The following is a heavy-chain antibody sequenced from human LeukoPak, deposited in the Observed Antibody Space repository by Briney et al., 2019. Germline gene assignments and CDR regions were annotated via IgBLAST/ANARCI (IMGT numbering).Heavy chain of an antibody. Sequence: SSETLSLTCTVSGGSISSSSYYWGWIRQPPGKGLEWIGSIYYSGSTYYNPSLKSRVTISVDTSKSQFSLKLSSVTAADTAVYYCARRSGWLGYYFDYWGQGTLVTVSS. J-gene: IGHJ4*02. CDR1: GGSISSSSYY. V-gene: IGHV4-39*01. CDR3: ARRSGWLGYYFDY. CDR2: IYYSGST. D-gene: IGHD6-19*01.